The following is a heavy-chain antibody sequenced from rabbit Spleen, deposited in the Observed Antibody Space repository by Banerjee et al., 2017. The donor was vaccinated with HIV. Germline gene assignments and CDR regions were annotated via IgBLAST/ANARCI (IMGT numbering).Heavy chain of an antibody. Sequence: QSLEESGGDLVKPGASLTLTCTASGFSFSSNDYMCWVRQAPGKGLEWIGYIYPVFGVTYYANWVNGRFTISSHNAQNTLYLQLNSLTAADTATYFCVREAGYGGYGDGNLWGPGTLVTVS. CDR2: IYPVFGVT. CDR1: GFSFSSNDY. CDR3: VREAGYGGYGDGNL. V-gene: IGHV1S40*01. D-gene: IGHD6-1*01. J-gene: IGHJ4*01.